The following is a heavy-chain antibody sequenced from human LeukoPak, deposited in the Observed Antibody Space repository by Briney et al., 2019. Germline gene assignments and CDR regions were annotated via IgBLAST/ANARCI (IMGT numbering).Heavy chain of an antibody. CDR2: IKEDGSDK. D-gene: IGHD6-6*01. CDR3: ARERLGYSSSFDS. V-gene: IGHV3-7*01. CDR1: RFTFRDYW. Sequence: PGGSLRLSCVTSRFTFRDYWMTWVRQAPGKGLEWVANIKEDGSDKYYADSVKGRFTISRDNAKNSLYLQMNALRGEDTAVYYCARERLGYSSSFDSWGRETLVTVSS. J-gene: IGHJ4*02.